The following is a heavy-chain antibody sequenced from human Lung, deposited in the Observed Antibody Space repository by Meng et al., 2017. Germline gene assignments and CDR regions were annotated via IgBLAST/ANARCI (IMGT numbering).Heavy chain of an antibody. CDR1: GGSFSDYY. CDR3: ARGPTTMAHDFNY. Sequence: QLPLTQWGAVLLTPSESLSLTCVVSGGSFSDYYWSWIRQPPGKGLEWIGEINHSGSTNYNPSLESRATISVDTSQNNLSLKLSSVTAADSAVYYCARGPTTMAHDFNYWGQGTLVTVSS. V-gene: IGHV4-34*01. J-gene: IGHJ4*02. CDR2: INHSGST. D-gene: IGHD4-11*01.